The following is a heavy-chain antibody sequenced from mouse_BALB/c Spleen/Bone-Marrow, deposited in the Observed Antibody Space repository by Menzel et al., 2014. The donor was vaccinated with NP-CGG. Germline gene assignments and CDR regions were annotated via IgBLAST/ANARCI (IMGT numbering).Heavy chain of an antibody. Sequence: VKLQESGPGLVAPSQSLSITCTVSGFSLTSYGVHWVRQPPGKGLEWLGVIWAGGSTNYNSALMSRLSISKDNSKSQVFLKMNSLQTDDTAMYYWAREGLLLYRGFAYWGQGTLVTVSA. CDR2: IWAGGST. CDR1: GFSLTSYG. J-gene: IGHJ3*01. CDR3: AREGLLLYRGFAY. D-gene: IGHD2-10*01. V-gene: IGHV2-9*02.